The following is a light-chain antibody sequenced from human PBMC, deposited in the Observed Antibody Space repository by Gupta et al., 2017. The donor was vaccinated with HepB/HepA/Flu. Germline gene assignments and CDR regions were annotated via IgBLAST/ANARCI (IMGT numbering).Light chain of an antibody. CDR2: EVS. CDR1: SSDVGSYNR. Sequence: QSALTQPPSVSGSPGQSVTISCTGTSSDVGSYNRVSWYQQPPGTAPKLMIYEVSNRPSGVPDRFSGSKSGNTASLTISGLQAEDEAEYYCSSYTSSSTWVFGGGTKVTVL. J-gene: IGLJ3*02. CDR3: SSYTSSSTWV. V-gene: IGLV2-18*02.